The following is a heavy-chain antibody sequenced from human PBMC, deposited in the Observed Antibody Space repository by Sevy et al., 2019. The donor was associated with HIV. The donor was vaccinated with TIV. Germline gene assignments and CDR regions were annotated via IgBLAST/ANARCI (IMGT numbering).Heavy chain of an antibody. CDR2: IWFDGSNT. D-gene: IGHD3-22*01. J-gene: IGHJ4*02. CDR3: AKDRRGYSPFEY. CDR1: GFTFSSYG. V-gene: IGHV3-33*06. Sequence: GGSLRLSCAASGFTFSSYGMHWVRQAPGKGLEWVALIWFDGSNTYYADSVKGRFTISRVIAKNTLHLQMNSLRGEDTAVYYCAKDRRGYSPFEYWGQGILVTVSS.